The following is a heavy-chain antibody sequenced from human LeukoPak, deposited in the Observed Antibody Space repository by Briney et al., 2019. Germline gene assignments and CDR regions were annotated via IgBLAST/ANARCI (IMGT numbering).Heavy chain of an antibody. CDR3: ARGGKVGATHY. J-gene: IGHJ4*02. D-gene: IGHD1-26*01. CDR2: IKQDGSEK. CDR1: GFTFSDYY. Sequence: GGSLRLSCAASGFTFSDYYMSWVRQPPGKGLEWVANIKQDGSEKYYVDSVKGRFTISRDNAKNSLFLQMNSLRAEDTAVYYCARGGKVGATHYWGQGTLVTVSS. V-gene: IGHV3-7*01.